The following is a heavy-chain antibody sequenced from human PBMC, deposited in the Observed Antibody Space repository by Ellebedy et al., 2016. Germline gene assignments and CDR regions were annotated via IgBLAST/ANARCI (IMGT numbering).Heavy chain of an antibody. V-gene: IGHV1-2*04. D-gene: IGHD5-18*01. CDR3: ARTHTAMLEYNYGMDV. CDR2: INPNSGGP. J-gene: IGHJ6*02. CDR1: GYTFTSYY. Sequence: ASVKVSCKASGYTFTSYYLHWVRQAPGQGLEWMGWINPNSGGPHYSRKFRGWVTMTRDTSISTAYMELSSLRSEDTAVYYCARTHTAMLEYNYGMDVWGQGTTVTVSS.